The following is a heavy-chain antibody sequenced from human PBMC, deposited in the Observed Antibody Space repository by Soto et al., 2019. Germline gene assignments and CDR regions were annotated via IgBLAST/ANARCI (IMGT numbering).Heavy chain of an antibody. CDR3: ASLYGDYVSY. CDR1: GGSIXSYY. Sequence: PSETLSLTCSVSGGSIXSYYWSWIRQPPGKGLEWIGYIYYSGSTYYNPSLKSRVTISVDTSKNQFSLKLSSVTAADTAVYYCASLYGDYVSYWGQGTLVTVSS. D-gene: IGHD4-17*01. CDR2: IYYSGST. J-gene: IGHJ4*02. V-gene: IGHV4-59*08.